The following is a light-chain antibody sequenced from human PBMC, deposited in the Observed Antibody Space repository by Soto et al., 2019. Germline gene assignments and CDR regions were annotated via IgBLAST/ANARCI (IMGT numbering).Light chain of an antibody. Sequence: EIVLTQSPGTLSLSPGERATLSCRASQSVSNNYLAWYQQKPGQAPRLLIYGASNRATGIPDRFSGSGSGTDFTLTISRLEPEDFAVYYCQQRSNWPPFTFGQGTRLAIK. V-gene: IGKV3D-20*02. CDR1: QSVSNNY. CDR2: GAS. CDR3: QQRSNWPPFT. J-gene: IGKJ5*01.